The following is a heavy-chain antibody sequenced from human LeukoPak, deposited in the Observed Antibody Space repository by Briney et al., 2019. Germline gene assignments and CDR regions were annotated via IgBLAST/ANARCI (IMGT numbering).Heavy chain of an antibody. J-gene: IGHJ4*02. Sequence: PGGSLRLSCTASGFSFSTYAMTWVRQAPGKGLEWISSMSSGSRYIYYADSVRGRFTISRDNTKNSLYLLMNNLRAEDTAIDYCARDRPTGASRVFVVQWGQGTPVTVSS. CDR2: MSSGSRYI. V-gene: IGHV3-21*06. CDR1: GFSFSTYA. D-gene: IGHD2-15*01. CDR3: ARDRPTGASRVFVVQ.